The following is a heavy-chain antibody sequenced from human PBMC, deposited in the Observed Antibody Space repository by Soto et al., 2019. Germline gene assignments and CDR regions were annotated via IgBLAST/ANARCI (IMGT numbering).Heavy chain of an antibody. CDR1: GYTFSGYY. Sequence: ASVKVSCKASGYTFSGYYIHWLRQAPGQGLEWMGWINHNSGGTNYAQKSRGRVTVTRDTPPSTAYMELSRLTSDDTAVYYCARSLTEGYCTITGCYTRPLYGMDVWGQGTTVTVSS. J-gene: IGHJ6*02. V-gene: IGHV1-2*02. CDR2: INHNSGGT. D-gene: IGHD2-2*02. CDR3: ARSLTEGYCTITGCYTRPLYGMDV.